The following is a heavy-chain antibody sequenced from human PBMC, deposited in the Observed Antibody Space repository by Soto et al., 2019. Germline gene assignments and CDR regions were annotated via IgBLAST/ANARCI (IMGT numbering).Heavy chain of an antibody. CDR2: ISYDGSNK. V-gene: IGHV3-30-3*01. CDR1: GFTFISYA. CDR3: ARDRPFDI. J-gene: IGHJ3*02. Sequence: GGSLRLSCAASGFTFISYAMHWVRQAPGKGLEWVAVISYDGSNKYYAVSVKGRFTISRDNSKNTLYLQMNSLRAEDTAVYYCARDRPFDIWGQGTMVTVSS.